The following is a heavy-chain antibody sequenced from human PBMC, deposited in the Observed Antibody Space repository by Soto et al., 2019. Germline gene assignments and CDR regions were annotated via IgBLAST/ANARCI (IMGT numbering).Heavy chain of an antibody. Sequence: GESLKISCEGSGYSFSTYWIARVRQMPGKGLEWMGIIYPGDSDTRYSPSFQGHVTISADKSRRTAYLQWRSLRASDTATYYCARRQRGYYGMDVWGQGTTVTVSS. CDR2: IYPGDSDT. CDR1: GYSFSTYW. CDR3: ARRQRGYYGMDV. J-gene: IGHJ6*02. V-gene: IGHV5-51*01.